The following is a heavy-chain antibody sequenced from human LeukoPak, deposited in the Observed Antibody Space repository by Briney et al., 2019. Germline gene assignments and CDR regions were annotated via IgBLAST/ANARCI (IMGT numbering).Heavy chain of an antibody. Sequence: GASVKVSCKASGYTFTSYAISWVRQAPGQGLEWMGGIIPIFGTANYAQKFQGRVTITTDESTSTAYMELSSLRSEDTAVYYCASYYYDSSGYEQIDYWGQGTLVTVSS. J-gene: IGHJ4*02. CDR2: IIPIFGTA. D-gene: IGHD3-22*01. CDR1: GYTFTSYA. V-gene: IGHV1-69*05. CDR3: ASYYYDSSGYEQIDY.